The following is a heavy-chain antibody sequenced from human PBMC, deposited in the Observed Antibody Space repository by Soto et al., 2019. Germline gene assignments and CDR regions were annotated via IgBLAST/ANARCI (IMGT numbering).Heavy chain of an antibody. CDR3: AREYLRFLEWLTGLNWFDP. CDR1: GYTFTSYA. CDR2: INAGNGDT. V-gene: IGHV1-3*01. J-gene: IGHJ5*02. Sequence: PAASVKVSCKASGYTFTSYAMHWVRQAPGQRLEWMGWINAGNGDTKYSQKFQGRVTITRDTSASTAYMELSSLRSEDTAVYYCAREYLRFLEWLTGLNWFDPWGQGTLVTVSS. D-gene: IGHD3-3*01.